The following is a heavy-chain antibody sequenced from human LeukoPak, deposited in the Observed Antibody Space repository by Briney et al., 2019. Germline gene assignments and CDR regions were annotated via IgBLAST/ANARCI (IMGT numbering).Heavy chain of an antibody. D-gene: IGHD3-22*01. CDR2: ISSSSSYI. Sequence: KSGGSLRLSCAASGFTFSHYSMNWVRQAPGKGLEWVSSISSSSSYIYYADSVKGRFTISRDNAKNSLYLQVNSLRAEDTAVYYCARGNDYYDSSGYYYWGQGTLVTVSS. CDR3: ARGNDYYDSSGYYY. J-gene: IGHJ4*02. CDR1: GFTFSHYS. V-gene: IGHV3-21*01.